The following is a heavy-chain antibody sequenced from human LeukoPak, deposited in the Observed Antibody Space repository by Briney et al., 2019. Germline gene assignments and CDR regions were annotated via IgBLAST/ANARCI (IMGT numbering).Heavy chain of an antibody. CDR1: GFPFSAYD. CDR2: FGSAGDT. Sequence: PGGSLRPSCATSGFPFSAYDMHWVRQAPGKGLEWVSAFGSAGDTYYPGAVRGRFTISRDYAKNSLYLQMNSLRAGDTAVYFCVRGALPGDNWYFDLWGRGTLVTVSS. V-gene: IGHV3-13*01. J-gene: IGHJ2*01. CDR3: VRGALPGDNWYFDL.